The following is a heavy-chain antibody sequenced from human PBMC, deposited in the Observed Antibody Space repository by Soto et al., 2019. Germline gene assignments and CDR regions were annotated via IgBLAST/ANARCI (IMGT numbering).Heavy chain of an antibody. Sequence: GGSLRLSCAASGFNFSSYGMSWVRQAPGKGLEWVSAISGSGGTTYYADSVDSVKGRFTISRDNSKNTLYLQMDSLRAEDTAVYYCAKMVTADYYYGMDVWGQGTTVTVSS. J-gene: IGHJ6*02. D-gene: IGHD2-2*01. CDR2: ISGSGGTT. V-gene: IGHV3-23*01. CDR3: AKMVTADYYYGMDV. CDR1: GFNFSSYG.